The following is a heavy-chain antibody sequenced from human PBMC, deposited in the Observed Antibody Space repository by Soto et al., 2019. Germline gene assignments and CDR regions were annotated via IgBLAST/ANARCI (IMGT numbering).Heavy chain of an antibody. Sequence: ASVKVSCKASGYTFTSYDINWVRQATGQGLEWMGWMNPNSGNTGYAQKFQGRVTMTRNTSISTAYMELSSLRSEDTAVYYCANIALWFGELSLCLDYWGQGTLVTVSS. CDR3: ANIALWFGELSLCLDY. CDR1: GYTFTSYD. D-gene: IGHD3-10*01. CDR2: MNPNSGNT. J-gene: IGHJ4*02. V-gene: IGHV1-8*01.